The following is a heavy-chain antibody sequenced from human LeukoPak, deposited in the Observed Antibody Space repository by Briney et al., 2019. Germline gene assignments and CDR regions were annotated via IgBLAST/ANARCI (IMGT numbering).Heavy chain of an antibody. CDR2: ISASGGST. CDR1: GFTFSSYA. CDR3: AKASTSQNLNYYMDV. V-gene: IGHV3-23*01. D-gene: IGHD2-2*01. Sequence: GGSLRLSCEASGFTFSSYAMSWVRQAPGKGLEWVSAISASGGSTYYADSVKGRFTITRDNSKNTLYLQMNSLRAEDTAVYYCAKASTSQNLNYYMDVWGKGTTVTVSS. J-gene: IGHJ6*03.